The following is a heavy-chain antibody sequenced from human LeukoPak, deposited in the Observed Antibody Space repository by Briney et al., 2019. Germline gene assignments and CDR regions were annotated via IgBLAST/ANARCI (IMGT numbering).Heavy chain of an antibody. CDR1: GFTFSSYS. CDR2: ISSSSSYI. D-gene: IGHD3-16*01. Sequence: GGSLRLSCAASGFTFSSYSMNWVRQAPGKGLEWVSSISSSSSYIYYADSVKGRFTISRDNAKNSLYLQMNSLRAEDTAVYYCARALGEWENEYYFDYWGQGTLVTVSS. CDR3: ARALGEWENEYYFDY. V-gene: IGHV3-21*01. J-gene: IGHJ4*02.